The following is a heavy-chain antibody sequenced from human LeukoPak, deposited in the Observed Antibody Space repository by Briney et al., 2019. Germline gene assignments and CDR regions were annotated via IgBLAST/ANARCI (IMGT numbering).Heavy chain of an antibody. CDR2: INPNSGGI. CDR3: ARVGDGGLLWFGELSG. CDR1: GYTFTGYY. D-gene: IGHD3-10*01. V-gene: IGHV1-2*06. J-gene: IGHJ4*02. Sequence: GASVKVSCKASGYTFTGYYMHWVRQAPGQGLEWMGRINPNSGGINYAQKFQGRVTMTRDTSISTAYMELSRLRSDDTAVYYCARVGDGGLLWFGELSGWGQGTLVTVSS.